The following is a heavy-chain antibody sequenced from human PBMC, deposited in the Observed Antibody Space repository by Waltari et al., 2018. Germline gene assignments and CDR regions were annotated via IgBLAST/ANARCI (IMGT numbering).Heavy chain of an antibody. J-gene: IGHJ4*02. V-gene: IGHV4-4*02. CDR2: VHHSGKT. CDR3: AGDRAIGLFFDY. Sequence: QVQLQESGQGLVQPSGTLSLTSAVSGDSISVNYWWSWVRQSPEKGLEWLGQVHHSGKTHYTPSLHSQVTISVDKPKNQFSLTLTSVTAPDTAVYYGAGDRAIGLFFDYWGRGTLVTVSS. D-gene: IGHD2-2*01. CDR1: GDSISVNYW.